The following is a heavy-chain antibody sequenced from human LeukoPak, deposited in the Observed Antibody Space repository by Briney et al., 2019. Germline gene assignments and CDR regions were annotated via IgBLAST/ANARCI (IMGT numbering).Heavy chain of an antibody. D-gene: IGHD3-22*01. V-gene: IGHV4-61*02. CDR1: GGSISSGSYY. Sequence: SETLSLTCTVSGGSISSGSYYWSWIRQPAGKGLEWIGRIYTSGSTNYNPSLKSRVTISVDTSKNQFSLKLSSVTAADTAVYYCARAVTHYYDSSGYRYYFDYWGQGTLVTASS. CDR2: IYTSGST. J-gene: IGHJ4*02. CDR3: ARAVTHYYDSSGYRYYFDY.